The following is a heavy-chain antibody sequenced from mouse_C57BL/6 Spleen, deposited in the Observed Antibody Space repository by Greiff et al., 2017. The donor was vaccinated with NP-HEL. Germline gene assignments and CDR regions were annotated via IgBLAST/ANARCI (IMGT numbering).Heavy chain of an antibody. Sequence: VQLQESGPELVKPGASVKISCKASGYSFTSYYIHWVKQRPGQGLEWIGWIYPGSGNTKYNEKFKGKATLTADTSSSTAYMQLSSLTSEDSAVYYCARYDGYSYYFDYWGQGTTLTVSS. J-gene: IGHJ2*01. CDR2: IYPGSGNT. D-gene: IGHD2-3*01. CDR1: GYSFTSYY. V-gene: IGHV1-66*01. CDR3: ARYDGYSYYFDY.